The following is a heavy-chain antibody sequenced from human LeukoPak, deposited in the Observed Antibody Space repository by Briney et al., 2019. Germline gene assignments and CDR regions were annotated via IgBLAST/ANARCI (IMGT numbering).Heavy chain of an antibody. D-gene: IGHD6-13*01. Sequence: GGSLRLSCAASGFTLSDYYMSWIRQAPGKGLEWVSYISSSSSYTNYADSVKGRFTISRDNAKNSLCLQMNSLRAEDTAVYYCARAVAATHDAFDIWGQGTMVTVSP. V-gene: IGHV3-11*06. J-gene: IGHJ3*02. CDR3: ARAVAATHDAFDI. CDR2: ISSSSSYT. CDR1: GFTLSDYY.